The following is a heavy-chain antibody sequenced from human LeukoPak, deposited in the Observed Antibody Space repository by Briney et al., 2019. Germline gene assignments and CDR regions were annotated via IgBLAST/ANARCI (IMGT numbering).Heavy chain of an antibody. Sequence: GGSLRLSCAASGFTFSSYWMNWARQAPGKGLEWVASINHNGNVNHYVDSVKGRFTISRDNARNSLYLQMSNLRAEDTAVYFCARGGGLDVWGQGATVTVSS. CDR2: INHNGNVN. CDR3: ARGGGLDV. V-gene: IGHV3-7*03. CDR1: GFTFSSYW. D-gene: IGHD3-16*01. J-gene: IGHJ6*02.